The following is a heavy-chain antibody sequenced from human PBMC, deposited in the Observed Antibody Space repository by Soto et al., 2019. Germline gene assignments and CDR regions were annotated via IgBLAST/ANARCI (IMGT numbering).Heavy chain of an antibody. D-gene: IGHD3-10*01. J-gene: IGHJ6*02. CDR1: GGSFSAYY. Sequence: QVQLQQWGAGLLEPSETLSLTCAVYGGSFSAYYWAWIRQSPGKGLEWIGEIDHSGNTNFNPSLKSRVIISVDTSKNQFSLKVTSVTAADTAVCYCARTNRRRVLYDYYYYGMDVWGQGATVTVSS. CDR3: ARTNRRRVLYDYYYYGMDV. V-gene: IGHV4-34*01. CDR2: IDHSGNT.